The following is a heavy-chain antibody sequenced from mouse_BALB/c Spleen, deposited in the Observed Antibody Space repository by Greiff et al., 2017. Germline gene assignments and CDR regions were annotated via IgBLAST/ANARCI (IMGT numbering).Heavy chain of an antibody. Sequence: VKLMESGPGLVQPSQSLSITCTVSGFSLTSYGVHWVRQSPGKGLEWLGVIWSGGSTGYNAAFISRLSISKDNSKSQVFFKMNSLQANDTAIYYCARSTIGDYYAMDYWGQGTSVTVSS. D-gene: IGHD2-14*01. CDR1: GFSLTSYG. V-gene: IGHV2-2*02. CDR3: ARSTIGDYYAMDY. J-gene: IGHJ4*01. CDR2: IWSGGST.